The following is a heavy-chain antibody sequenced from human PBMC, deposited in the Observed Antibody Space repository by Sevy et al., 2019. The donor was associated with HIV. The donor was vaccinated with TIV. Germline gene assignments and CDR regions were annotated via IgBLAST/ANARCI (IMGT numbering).Heavy chain of an antibody. D-gene: IGHD6-13*01. V-gene: IGHV3-30-3*01. CDR1: GFTFSSYA. J-gene: IGHJ6*03. CDR3: AREAGSSWYRDGYYYYMDV. CDR2: ISYDGSNK. Sequence: GGPLRLSCATSGFTFSSYAMHWVRQAPGKGLEWVAVISYDGSNKYYADSVKGRFTISRDNSKNTLYLQMNSLRAEDTAVYYCAREAGSSWYRDGYYYYMDVWGKGTTVTVSS.